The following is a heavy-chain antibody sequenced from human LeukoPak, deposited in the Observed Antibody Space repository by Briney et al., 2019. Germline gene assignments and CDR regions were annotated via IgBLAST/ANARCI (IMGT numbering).Heavy chain of an antibody. Sequence: QPGGSPRLSCAASGFTFSSYAMHWVRQAPGKGLEGGAVISYDGSNKYYADSVKGRFTISRDNSKNTLYLQMNSLRAEDTAVYYCARDRRSGGSSPVDWWFDPWGQGTLVTVSS. CDR3: ARDRRSGGSSPVDWWFDP. D-gene: IGHD2-15*01. CDR2: ISYDGSNK. CDR1: GFTFSSYA. V-gene: IGHV3-30-3*01. J-gene: IGHJ5*02.